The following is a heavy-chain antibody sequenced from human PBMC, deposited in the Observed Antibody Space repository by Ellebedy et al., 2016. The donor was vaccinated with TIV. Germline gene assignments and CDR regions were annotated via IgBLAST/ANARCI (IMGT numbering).Heavy chain of an antibody. Sequence: GGSLRLSXVASGFNFHEHGMSWVRQVPGKGLEWVAGISWNSGALEYADSVKGRFIISRDNAKTSLYLQMNSLRTDDTAFYFCAKDPGSSGYHYFVSWGQGTLVTVSS. V-gene: IGHV3-9*01. CDR2: ISWNSGAL. CDR3: AKDPGSSGYHYFVS. D-gene: IGHD3-22*01. J-gene: IGHJ4*02. CDR1: GFNFHEHG.